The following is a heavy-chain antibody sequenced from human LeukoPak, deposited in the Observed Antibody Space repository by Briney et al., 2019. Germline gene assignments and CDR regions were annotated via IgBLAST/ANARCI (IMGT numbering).Heavy chain of an antibody. Sequence: GGTLRLSCGASGFTFSSYAMTWIRQATGKGLEWVSACGTSDDTYYADSVRGRFTISRDNAKNTVYLQMSSLRAEDTAVYYCAQKTPGTHPFDYWGQGTLVTVSS. CDR2: CGTSDDT. J-gene: IGHJ4*02. V-gene: IGHV3-23*01. CDR1: GFTFSSYA. CDR3: AQKTPGTHPFDY. D-gene: IGHD6-13*01.